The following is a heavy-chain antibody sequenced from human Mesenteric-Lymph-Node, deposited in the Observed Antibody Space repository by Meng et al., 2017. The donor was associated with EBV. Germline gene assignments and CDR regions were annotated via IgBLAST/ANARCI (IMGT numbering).Heavy chain of an antibody. V-gene: IGHV4-4*02. J-gene: IGHJ4*02. CDR2: IFPTGGT. CDR1: GGSISSSNW. Sequence: QVPRQEWRPRLVKPSGTMSLNCAVSGGSISSSNWWTWVRQPPGKGLEWIGEIFPTGGTNYHPSLKSRLTISVDKSKNQFSLKLSSVTAADTAVYYCAREGEVGYYESSGYYYWGQGTLVTVSS. CDR3: AREGEVGYYESSGYYY. D-gene: IGHD3-22*01.